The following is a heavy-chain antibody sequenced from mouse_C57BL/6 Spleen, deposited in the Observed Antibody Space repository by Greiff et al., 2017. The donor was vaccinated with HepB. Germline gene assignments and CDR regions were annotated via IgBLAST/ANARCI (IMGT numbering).Heavy chain of an antibody. D-gene: IGHD1-1*01. V-gene: IGHV7-3*01. Sequence: KLQESGGGLVQPGGSLSLSCAASGFTFTDYYMSWVRQPPGKALEWLGFIRNKANGYTTEYSASVKGRFTISRDNSQSILYLQMNALRAEDSATYYCAIYPFYYGSRYIDVWGTGTTVTVSS. CDR2: IRNKANGYTT. CDR1: GFTFTDYY. J-gene: IGHJ1*03. CDR3: AIYPFYYGSRYIDV.